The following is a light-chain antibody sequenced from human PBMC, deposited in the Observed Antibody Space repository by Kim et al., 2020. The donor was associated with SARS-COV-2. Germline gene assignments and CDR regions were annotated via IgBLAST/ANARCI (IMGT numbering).Light chain of an antibody. CDR2: TAS. CDR1: QSISSH. J-gene: IGKJ3*01. Sequence: DIQMTQSPSSLSASVGDRVTITCRTSQSISSHLNWYHQKPGRAPKLLISTASTLQGGVPSRFSGSGSETDFTLTISSLQPEDFATYFCQQSYISPFTSGPGTKVDIK. V-gene: IGKV1-39*01. CDR3: QQSYISPFT.